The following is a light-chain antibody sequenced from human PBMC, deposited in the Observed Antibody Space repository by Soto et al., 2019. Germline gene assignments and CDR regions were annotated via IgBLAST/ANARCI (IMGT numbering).Light chain of an antibody. CDR1: QNIRTY. Sequence: DIQMTQSPRFLSASVGDRVTITCRASQNIRTYLTWYQQKPGEGPTVLIYAASTLQRGVPSRFSGSTTGTDLTLTITGLQPEDSATYYCQQTLSVPRTFGLGTKVEIK. CDR3: QQTLSVPRT. CDR2: AAS. J-gene: IGKJ1*01. V-gene: IGKV1-39*01.